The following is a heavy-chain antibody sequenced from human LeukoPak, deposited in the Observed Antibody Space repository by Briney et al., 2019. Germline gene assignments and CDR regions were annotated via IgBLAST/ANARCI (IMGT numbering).Heavy chain of an antibody. V-gene: IGHV4-39*01. D-gene: IGHD6-13*01. CDR3: ASHRRQQLPGY. J-gene: IGHJ4*02. CDR1: GGSVSTSSYH. CDR2: IYYSGST. Sequence: PSETLSLTCTVSGGSVSTSSYHWAWIRQSPGKGLEWIGSIYYSGSTYYNPSLKSRVTISVDTSKNQFSLKLSSVTAADTAVYYCASHRRQQLPGYWGQGTLVTVSS.